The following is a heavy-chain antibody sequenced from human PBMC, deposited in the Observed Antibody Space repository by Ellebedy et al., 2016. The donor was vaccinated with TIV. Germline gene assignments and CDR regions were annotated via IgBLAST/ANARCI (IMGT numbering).Heavy chain of an antibody. Sequence: MPSETLSLTCAVYGGSFSGYYWSWIRQPPGKGLEWIGEINHSGSTNYNPSLKSRVSISLDTSKNQFSLKLRSVTAADTAVFYCARQGSGFPPGDYWGQGTLVTVSS. CDR3: ARQGSGFPPGDY. CDR1: GGSFSGYY. D-gene: IGHD6-19*01. CDR2: INHSGST. J-gene: IGHJ4*02. V-gene: IGHV4-34*01.